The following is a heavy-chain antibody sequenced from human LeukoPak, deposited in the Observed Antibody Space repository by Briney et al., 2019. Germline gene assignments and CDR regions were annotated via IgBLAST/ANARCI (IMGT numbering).Heavy chain of an antibody. CDR3: ARSASMVRGRKGYYYMDV. Sequence: ASVKVSCKASGYTFTSYYMHWVRQAPGQGLEWMGIINPSGGSTSYAQKFQGRVTMTRDMSTSTVYMELSSLRSEDTAVYYCARSASMVRGRKGYYYMDVWGKGTTVTISS. CDR1: GYTFTSYY. V-gene: IGHV1-46*01. CDR2: INPSGGST. D-gene: IGHD3-10*01. J-gene: IGHJ6*03.